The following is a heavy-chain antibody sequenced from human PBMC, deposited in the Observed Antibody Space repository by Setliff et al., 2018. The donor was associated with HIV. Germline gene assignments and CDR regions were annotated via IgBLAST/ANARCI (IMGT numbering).Heavy chain of an antibody. CDR1: GHTHRHYG. D-gene: IGHD3-10*01. Sequence: GASVKVSCKASGHTHRHYGINWVRQAPGQGLEWVGRLIPVFGEPHYAPRFQGRVTITADDSTNSGYMELTNLRPDDTATYYCARGVLYGLSEYWGTGSLVTVSS. V-gene: IGHV1-69*13. J-gene: IGHJ4*02. CDR2: LIPVFGEP. CDR3: ARGVLYGLSEY.